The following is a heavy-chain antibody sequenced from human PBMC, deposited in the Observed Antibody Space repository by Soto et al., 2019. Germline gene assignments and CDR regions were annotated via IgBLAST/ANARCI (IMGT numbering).Heavy chain of an antibody. V-gene: IGHV3-48*03. J-gene: IGHJ4*02. CDR3: KREAPRIGMDY. CDR2: IGSSGFTI. CDR1: GFTFSSYE. Sequence: PGGSLRLSCAVSGFTFSSYEMSWVRQAPGKGLEWVSYIGSSGFTIYYADSVKGRFTISRDNAKNSLYLQMNSLRVEDTAVYYCKREAPRIGMDYRGQGPLVTVSS. D-gene: IGHD1-1*01.